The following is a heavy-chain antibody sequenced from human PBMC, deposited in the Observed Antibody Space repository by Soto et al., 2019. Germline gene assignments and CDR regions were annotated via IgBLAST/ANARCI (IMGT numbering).Heavy chain of an antibody. CDR1: GFIFNTYS. CDR3: ARTLSWRRGPFDS. V-gene: IGHV3-48*02. CDR2: ISGSSQAI. Sequence: PGGSLRLSCAASGFIFNTYSMNWVRQAPGKGLEWVSYISGSSQAIFYADSVRGRFTISRDNANNSTYLQMVSLRDEDTAVYYCARTLSWRRGPFDSWGQGTQVTVSS. D-gene: IGHD2-15*01. J-gene: IGHJ4*02.